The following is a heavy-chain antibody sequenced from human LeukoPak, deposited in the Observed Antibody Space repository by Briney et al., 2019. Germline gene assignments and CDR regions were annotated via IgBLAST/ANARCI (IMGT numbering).Heavy chain of an antibody. J-gene: IGHJ6*02. CDR3: ARAHYDILTGYRPYYYYGMDV. CDR1: GYTFTGYY. D-gene: IGHD3-9*01. CDR2: INPNSGGT. Sequence: GASVKVSCKASGYTFTGYYMHWVRQAPGQGLEWMGWINPNSGGTNYAQKFQGRVTMTRDTSISTAYKELSRLRSDDTAVYYCARAHYDILTGYRPYYYYGMDVWGQGTTVTVSS. V-gene: IGHV1-2*02.